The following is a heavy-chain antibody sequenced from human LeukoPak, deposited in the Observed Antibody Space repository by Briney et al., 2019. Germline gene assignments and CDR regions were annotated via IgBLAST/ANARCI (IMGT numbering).Heavy chain of an antibody. J-gene: IGHJ3*02. CDR2: NYYSGST. Sequence: SETLSLTCTVSGGSISGYYWTWIRQPPGKGLEWIGFNYYSGSTNYNSSLKSRVTISVDTSKNHFSLKLSSVTATDTAIYYCARGNRPPAFDIWGQGTLVTVSS. CDR1: GGSISGYY. CDR3: ARGNRPPAFDI. V-gene: IGHV4-59*01. D-gene: IGHD1-14*01.